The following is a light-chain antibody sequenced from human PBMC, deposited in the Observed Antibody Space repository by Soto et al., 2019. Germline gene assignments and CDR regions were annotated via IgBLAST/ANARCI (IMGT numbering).Light chain of an antibody. J-gene: IGLJ1*01. CDR2: SNN. Sequence: QLVLTQPPSASGTPGQRVTISCSGSSSNIGSNTVNWYQQLPGTAPKLLIYSNNQRPSGVPDRFSGSKSGTSASLAISGLQSEDAADYYCAAWDDSLSGRYVFGTGTKVTVL. CDR1: SSNIGSNT. V-gene: IGLV1-44*01. CDR3: AAWDDSLSGRYV.